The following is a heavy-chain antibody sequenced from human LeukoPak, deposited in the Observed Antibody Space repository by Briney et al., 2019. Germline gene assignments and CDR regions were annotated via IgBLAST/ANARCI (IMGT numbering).Heavy chain of an antibody. CDR2: IRNTAYGGTT. J-gene: IGHJ3*02. Sequence: GGSLRLSCTASGFTFGDHAMSWFRQGPGKGLEWVGFIRNTAYGGTTEYAASVKGRFTISRDDSKSIAYLQMNSLKVEDTAVYYCSTHQGQYRSWYDWADGFERWGPGTKVTVSS. CDR1: GFTFGDHA. D-gene: IGHD6-13*01. V-gene: IGHV3-49*03. CDR3: STHQGQYRSWYDWADGFER.